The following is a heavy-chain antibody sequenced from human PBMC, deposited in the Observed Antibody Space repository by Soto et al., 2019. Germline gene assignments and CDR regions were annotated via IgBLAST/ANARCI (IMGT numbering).Heavy chain of an antibody. CDR2: ISSNSAYI. V-gene: IGHV3-21*01. CDR3: TRDASRDSSARGWFDP. D-gene: IGHD6-13*01. J-gene: IGHJ5*02. CDR1: GFTFRSFT. Sequence: GGSLRLSCAASGFTFRSFTMNWVRQAPGKGLEWVSTISSNSAYIYYTDALRGRFTISRDNAKNSLHLQMNSLRAEDTAVYYCTRDASRDSSARGWFDPWGPGTLVTV.